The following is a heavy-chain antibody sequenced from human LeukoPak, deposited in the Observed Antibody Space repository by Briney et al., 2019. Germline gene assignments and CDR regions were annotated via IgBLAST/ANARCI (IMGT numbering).Heavy chain of an antibody. CDR2: INPSGGST. V-gene: IGHV1-46*01. CDR3: ARGEVRGVIITAYDAFDI. CDR1: GYTFTSYY. J-gene: IGHJ3*02. D-gene: IGHD3-10*01. Sequence: GASVKVSCKASGYTFTSYYMHWVRQAPGQGLEWMGIINPSGGSTSYAQKFQGRVTMTGDTSTSTVYMELSSLRSEETAVYYCARGEVRGVIITAYDAFDIWGQGTMVTVSS.